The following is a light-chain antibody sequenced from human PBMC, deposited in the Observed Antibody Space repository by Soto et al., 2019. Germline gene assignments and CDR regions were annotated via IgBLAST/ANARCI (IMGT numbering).Light chain of an antibody. CDR1: SSNIGAGYD. V-gene: IGLV1-40*01. Sequence: QSALTQPPSVSGAPGQRVTISCTGSSSNIGAGYDVHWYQQFPGTAPKLLIFGNSDRPSGVPDRFSGSKSGTSASLAITGLQSEDEADYLCQSYAKSISTYVVGPVTKVIV. CDR3: QSYAKSISTYV. CDR2: GNS. J-gene: IGLJ1*01.